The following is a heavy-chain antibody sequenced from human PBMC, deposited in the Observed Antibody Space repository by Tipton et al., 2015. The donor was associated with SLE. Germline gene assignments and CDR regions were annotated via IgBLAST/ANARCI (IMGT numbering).Heavy chain of an antibody. CDR2: IYASGST. D-gene: IGHD3-9*01. CDR3: ARDTRDWFLSES. CDR1: GGSFSGYY. Sequence: TLSLTCAVYGGSFSGYYWSWIRQPPGKGLEWIGRIYASGSTNYNPSLKSRLTISVDTSKNQFSLNLSSVTAADTAVYYCARDTRDWFLSESWGQGALVTVSS. J-gene: IGHJ4*02. V-gene: IGHV4-34*11.